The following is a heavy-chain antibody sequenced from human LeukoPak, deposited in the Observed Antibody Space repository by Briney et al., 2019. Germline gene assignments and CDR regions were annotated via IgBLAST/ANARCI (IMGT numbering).Heavy chain of an antibody. CDR3: ARDLKAAGSYYPYAMDV. CDR2: ISDSGRTT. D-gene: IGHD6-13*01. J-gene: IGHJ6*02. CDR1: GLTFSNFK. Sequence: GGSLRLSCAVSGLTFSNFKMNWVRQAPGKGLEWVSYISDSGRTTFYADSVKGRFTISRDNAKNSLYLQMDSLRVEDTAVYYCARDLKAAGSYYPYAMDVWGQGTTVTVSS. V-gene: IGHV3-48*03.